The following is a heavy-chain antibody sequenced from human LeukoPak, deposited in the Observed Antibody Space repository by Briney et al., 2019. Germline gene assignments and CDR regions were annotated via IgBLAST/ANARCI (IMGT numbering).Heavy chain of an antibody. Sequence: GGSLRLSCAASGFTFSSYSFNWVRQAPGKGLEWVSYISSSSSTIYYADSVKGRFTISRDNAKNSLYLQMNSLRAEDTAVYYCARGRYYYDSSGYDAFDIWGQGTMVTVSS. V-gene: IGHV3-48*01. CDR1: GFTFSSYS. D-gene: IGHD3-22*01. CDR3: ARGRYYYDSSGYDAFDI. J-gene: IGHJ3*02. CDR2: ISSSSSTI.